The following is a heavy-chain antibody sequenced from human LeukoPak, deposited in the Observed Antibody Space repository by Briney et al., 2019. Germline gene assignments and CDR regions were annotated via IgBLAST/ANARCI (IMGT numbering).Heavy chain of an antibody. V-gene: IGHV3-30-3*01. CDR2: ISYDGSNK. CDR1: GFTFSSYA. Sequence: PGRSLRLSCAASGFTFSSYAMHWVRQAPGKGLEWVAVISYDGSNKYYADSVKGRFTISRDNSKNTLYLQMDSLRAEDTAVYYCASTRRLLWFGEGYYYGMDVWGQGTTVTVSS. D-gene: IGHD3-10*01. J-gene: IGHJ6*02. CDR3: ASTRRLLWFGEGYYYGMDV.